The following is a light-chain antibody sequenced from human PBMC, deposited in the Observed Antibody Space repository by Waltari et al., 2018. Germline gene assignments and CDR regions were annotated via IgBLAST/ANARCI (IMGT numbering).Light chain of an antibody. Sequence: QSALTQPPSASGSPGQSVTIPCTGTSSDVGGYNYCSWYQQHPGKAPKLMFYEVSKRPSGVPDRFSGSKSGNTASLTVSGLQAEDEADYYCSSYAGSHEVFGGGTKLTVL. CDR2: EVS. V-gene: IGLV2-8*01. CDR1: SSDVGGYNY. CDR3: SSYAGSHEV. J-gene: IGLJ2*01.